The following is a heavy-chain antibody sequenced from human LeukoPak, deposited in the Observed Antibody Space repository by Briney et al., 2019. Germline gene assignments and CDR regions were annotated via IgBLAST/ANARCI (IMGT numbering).Heavy chain of an antibody. V-gene: IGHV3-53*01. D-gene: IGHD6-19*01. J-gene: IGHJ4*02. CDR3: AGATKWLAHDF. Sequence: PGGSLRLSCAASGFTVSDTYMSWVRQAAGKGWECVSTIFDAGRTTYGDSVKGRFTVSRDTYKNTLFLQMKSLRADDTAVYYCAGATKWLAHDFWGQGTLVTVSS. CDR2: IFDAGRT. CDR1: GFTVSDTY.